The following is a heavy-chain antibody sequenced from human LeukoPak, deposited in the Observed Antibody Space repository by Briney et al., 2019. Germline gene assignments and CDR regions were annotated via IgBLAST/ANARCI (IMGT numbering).Heavy chain of an antibody. CDR1: GGSISSSSYY. CDR3: ARHSVGGSGWYLTRYYFDY. CDR2: IYYSGST. D-gene: IGHD6-19*01. V-gene: IGHV4-39*01. Sequence: SETLSLTCTVSGGSISSSSYYWGWIRQPPGKGLEGIGSIYYSGSTYYNPSLKSRVTISVDTSKNQFSLKLSSVTAADTAVYYCARHSVGGSGWYLTRYYFDYWGQGTLVTVSS. J-gene: IGHJ4*02.